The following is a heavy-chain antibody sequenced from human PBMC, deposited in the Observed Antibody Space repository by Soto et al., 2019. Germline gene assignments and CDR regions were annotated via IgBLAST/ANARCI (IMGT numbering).Heavy chain of an antibody. CDR2: ISSSSSTI. CDR3: ARHGDYVPFFYYGMDV. J-gene: IGHJ6*02. D-gene: IGHD4-17*01. CDR1: GFTFSSYS. V-gene: IGHV3-48*02. Sequence: GGSLRLSCAVSGFTFSSYSMNWVRQAPGKGLEWVSYISSSSSTIYYADSVKGRFTISRDNAKNSLYLQMNSLRDEDTAVYYCARHGDYVPFFYYGMDVWGQGTTVTVSS.